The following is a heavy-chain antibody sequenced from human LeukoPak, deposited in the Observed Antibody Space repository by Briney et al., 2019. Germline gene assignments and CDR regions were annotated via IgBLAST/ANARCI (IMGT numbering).Heavy chain of an antibody. CDR1: GFTFSSST. V-gene: IGHV4-34*01. CDR2: INHSGST. J-gene: IGHJ5*01. CDR3: ARGPRGAAGWFDS. Sequence: KPGGSLRLSCAASGFTFSSSTMNWVRQPPGKGLEWIGGINHSGSTNYNPSLKSRVTISVDTSKNQFSLKVNSVTAADTAVYYCARGPRGAAGWFDSWGQGTLVTVSS. D-gene: IGHD6-13*01.